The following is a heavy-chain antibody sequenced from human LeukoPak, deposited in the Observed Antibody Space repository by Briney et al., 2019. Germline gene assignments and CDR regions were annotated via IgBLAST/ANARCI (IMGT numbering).Heavy chain of an antibody. CDR2: INPSGGST. V-gene: IGHV1-46*01. Sequence: ASVKVSRKASGYTFTSYYMHWVRQAPGQGLEWMGIINPSGGSTSYAQKFQGRVTMTRDTSTSTVYMELSSLRSEDTAVYYCARGRKSLRFLEWLFHFDYWGQGTLVTVSS. J-gene: IGHJ4*02. CDR3: ARGRKSLRFLEWLFHFDY. D-gene: IGHD3-3*01. CDR1: GYTFTSYY.